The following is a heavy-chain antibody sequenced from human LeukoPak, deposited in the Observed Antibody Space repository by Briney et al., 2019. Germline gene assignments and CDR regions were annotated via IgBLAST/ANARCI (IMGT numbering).Heavy chain of an antibody. V-gene: IGHV1-69*04. CDR3: ARDDYGGKSV. D-gene: IGHD4-23*01. Sequence: ASVKVSCKASGYTFTSYDINWVRQAPGQGLEWMGRIIPILGIANYAQKFQGRVTITADKSTSTAYMELSSLRSEDTAVYYCARDDYGGKSVWGQGTTVTVSS. CDR2: IIPILGIA. J-gene: IGHJ6*02. CDR1: GYTFTSYD.